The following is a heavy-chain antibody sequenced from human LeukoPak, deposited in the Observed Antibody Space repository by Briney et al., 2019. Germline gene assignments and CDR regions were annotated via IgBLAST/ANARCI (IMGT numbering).Heavy chain of an antibody. Sequence: GGSLRLSCAASGFTFNDYYMTWIRQAPGKGLEWVSYISDSGTSIYYADSVKGRFTMSRDNAKNSLFLQMNSLRAEDTAVYYCARERGRGRDSPWFDYWGQGTLITASS. CDR3: ARERGRGRDSPWFDY. D-gene: IGHD1-26*01. CDR2: ISDSGTSI. J-gene: IGHJ4*02. CDR1: GFTFNDYY. V-gene: IGHV3-11*01.